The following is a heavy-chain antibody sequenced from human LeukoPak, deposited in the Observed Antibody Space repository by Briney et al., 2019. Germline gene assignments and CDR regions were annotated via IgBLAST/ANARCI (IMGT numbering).Heavy chain of an antibody. J-gene: IGHJ2*01. CDR2: IYYSGST. V-gene: IGHV4-59*01. CDR1: GGSFSGYY. D-gene: IGHD3-10*01. Sequence: SETLSLTCAVYGGSFSGYYWSWIRQPPGKGLEWIGYIYYSGSTNYNPSLKSRVTISVDTSKNQFSLKLSSVTAADTAVYYCARAGAVRGVAHWYFDLWGRGTLVTVSS. CDR3: ARAGAVRGVAHWYFDL.